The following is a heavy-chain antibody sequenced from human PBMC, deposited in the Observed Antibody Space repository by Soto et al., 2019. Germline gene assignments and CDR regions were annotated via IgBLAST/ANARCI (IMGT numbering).Heavy chain of an antibody. Sequence: GESLKISCKGSGYSFTSYWIGWVRQMPGKGLEWMGIIYPGDSDTRYSPSFQGQVTISADKSISTAYLQWSSLEASDTAMYYCARLGPILEWLLTELAPYGMDVWGQGTTVTVSS. CDR3: ARLGPILEWLLTELAPYGMDV. J-gene: IGHJ6*02. CDR1: GYSFTSYW. V-gene: IGHV5-51*01. D-gene: IGHD3-3*01. CDR2: IYPGDSDT.